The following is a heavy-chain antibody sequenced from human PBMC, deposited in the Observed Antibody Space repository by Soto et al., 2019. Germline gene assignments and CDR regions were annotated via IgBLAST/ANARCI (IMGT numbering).Heavy chain of an antibody. CDR3: TRKRSYCSSTSCWYYGMDV. CDR1: GFTFSSYD. J-gene: IGHJ6*02. D-gene: IGHD2-2*01. Sequence: LRLSCAASGFTFSSYDMNWVRQAPGKGLEWVGFIRSKAYGGTTEYAASVKGRFTISRDDSKSIAYLQMNSLKTEDTAVYYCTRKRSYCSSTSCWYYGMDVWGQGTTVTVSS. V-gene: IGHV3-49*04. CDR2: IRSKAYGGTT.